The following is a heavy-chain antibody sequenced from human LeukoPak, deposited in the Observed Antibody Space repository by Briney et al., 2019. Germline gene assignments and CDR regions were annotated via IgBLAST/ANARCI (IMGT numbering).Heavy chain of an antibody. CDR1: GFTVSSNY. J-gene: IGHJ4*02. Sequence: GGSLRLSCAASGFTVSSNYMSWVRQAPGKGLEWVSVMYSGGTTYYADSVKGRFTISRDNSKNTLYLQMNSLRAEDTAVYYCAKGISGSYSPTWDYWGQGTLVTVSS. CDR2: MYSGGTT. V-gene: IGHV3-53*01. D-gene: IGHD1-26*01. CDR3: AKGISGSYSPTWDY.